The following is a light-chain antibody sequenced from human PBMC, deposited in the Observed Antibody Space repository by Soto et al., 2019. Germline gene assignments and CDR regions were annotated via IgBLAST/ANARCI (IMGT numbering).Light chain of an antibody. CDR2: AAS. V-gene: IGKV1-12*01. CDR1: QGISSY. Sequence: DIQMTQTQSSVSASVGDRVTITCRASQGISSYLAWYQQKPGKAPKLLIYAASSLQSGVPSRFSGSGSGTDFTLTISSLQPEDFATYYCQQRKSYPLTFGGGAKVDI. J-gene: IGKJ4*01. CDR3: QQRKSYPLT.